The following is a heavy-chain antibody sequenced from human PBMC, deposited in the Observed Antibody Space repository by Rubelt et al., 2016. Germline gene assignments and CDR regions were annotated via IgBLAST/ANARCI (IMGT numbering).Heavy chain of an antibody. V-gene: IGHV4-34*01. CDR3: ARDLGSGWPEGAFDI. Sequence: QVQLQQWGAGLLKPSETLSLTCAVYGGSFSGYYWSWIRQPPGKGLEWIGEINHSGSTNYNPSLKSRVTISVVTSKNQFSRKLSSVTAADTAVYYCARDLGSGWPEGAFDIWGQGTMVTVSS. D-gene: IGHD6-19*01. CDR1: GGSFSGYY. CDR2: INHSGST. J-gene: IGHJ3*02.